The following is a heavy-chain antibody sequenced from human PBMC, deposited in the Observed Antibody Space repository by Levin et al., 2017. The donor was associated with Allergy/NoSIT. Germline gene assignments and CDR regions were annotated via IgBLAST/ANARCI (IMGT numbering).Heavy chain of an antibody. V-gene: IGHV1-2*02. CDR3: ARDTMSAAAGDY. J-gene: IGHJ4*02. CDR1: GYTFTGYY. Sequence: GESLKISCKASGYTFTGYYMHWVRQAPGQGLEWMGWINPNSGGTNYAQKFQGRVTMTRDTSISTAYMELSSLRSDDTAVYYCARDTMSAAAGDYWGQGTLVTVSS. CDR2: INPNSGGT. D-gene: IGHD6-13*01.